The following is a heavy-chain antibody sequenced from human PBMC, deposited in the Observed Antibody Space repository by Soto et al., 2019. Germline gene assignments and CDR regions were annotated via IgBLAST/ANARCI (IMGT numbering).Heavy chain of an antibody. CDR1: GFTFNSYS. V-gene: IGHV3-48*02. J-gene: IGHJ3*02. CDR2: ISSRSGTT. CDR3: ARGEDNTYYYGSGSYYRSDFDI. D-gene: IGHD3-10*01. Sequence: GGSLRLSCAASGFTFNSYSMNWVRQAPGKGLEWVSYISSRSGTTYYADSVKGRFTISRDNAKNSLYLRMNSLRDEDTAVYYCARGEDNTYYYGSGSYYRSDFDIWGQGTMVTVSS.